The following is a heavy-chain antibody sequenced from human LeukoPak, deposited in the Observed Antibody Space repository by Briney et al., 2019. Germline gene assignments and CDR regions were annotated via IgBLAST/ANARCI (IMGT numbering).Heavy chain of an antibody. Sequence: GGSLRLSCVASGFTFTSYSMNWVRRAPGKGLEWVSSISSSNIYIYYADSVKGRFTISRDDAKNSLYLQMNSLGAEDTAVYYCARASTNGYTYGNFDYWGQGALVTVSS. CDR1: GFTFTSYS. CDR2: ISSSNIYI. CDR3: ARASTNGYTYGNFDY. J-gene: IGHJ4*02. D-gene: IGHD5-18*01. V-gene: IGHV3-21*01.